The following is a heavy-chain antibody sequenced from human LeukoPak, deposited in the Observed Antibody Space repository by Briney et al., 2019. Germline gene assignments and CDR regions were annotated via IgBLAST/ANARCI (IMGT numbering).Heavy chain of an antibody. V-gene: IGHV4-4*07. CDR2: IYTSGST. CDR1: GGSISSYY. D-gene: IGHD4-17*01. CDR3: ARGIDYGDYAEIGWFDP. J-gene: IGHJ5*02. Sequence: RPSETLSLTCTVSGGSISSYYWSWIRQPAGKGLEWIGRIYTSGSTNYNPSLKSRVTMPVDTSKNQFSLKLSSVTAADTAVYYCARGIDYGDYAEIGWFDPWGQGTLVTVSS.